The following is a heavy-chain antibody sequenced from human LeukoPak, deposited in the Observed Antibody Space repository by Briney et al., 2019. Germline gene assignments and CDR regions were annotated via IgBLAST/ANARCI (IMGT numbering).Heavy chain of an antibody. V-gene: IGHV1-2*02. CDR3: ARDDLYIAVAGVDY. Sequence: ASVKVSCKASGYTFTGYYMHWVRQATGQGLEWMGWINPNSGGTNYAQKFQGRVTMTRDTSISTAYMELSRLRSDDTAVYYCARDDLYIAVAGVDYRGQGTLVTVSS. D-gene: IGHD6-19*01. CDR2: INPNSGGT. J-gene: IGHJ4*02. CDR1: GYTFTGYY.